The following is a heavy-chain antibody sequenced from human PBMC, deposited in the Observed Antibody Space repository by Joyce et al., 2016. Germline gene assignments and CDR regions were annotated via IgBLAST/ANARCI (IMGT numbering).Heavy chain of an antibody. V-gene: IGHV3-66*02. CDR1: GFSVSSNY. CDR2: IYSGGNK. Sequence: EVQLVESGGGLVQPGGSLRLSCAASGFSVSSNYVTWVRQAPGKGLEWVSVIYSGGNKFYADSVKGRFTISRDNSKNTLYLQMNSLRPEDTAVYYCGASPNKGYWGQGTLVTVSS. D-gene: IGHD1/OR15-1a*01. J-gene: IGHJ1*01. CDR3: GASPNKGY.